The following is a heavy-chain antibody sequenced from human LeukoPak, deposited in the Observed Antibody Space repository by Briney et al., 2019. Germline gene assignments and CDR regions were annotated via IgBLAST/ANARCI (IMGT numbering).Heavy chain of an antibody. CDR1: GFSLSTSGVG. J-gene: IGHJ4*02. D-gene: IGHD1-26*01. Sequence: SGPTLVKPTQTLTLTCTFSGFSLSTSGVGVGWIRQPPGKALEWLALLYWDDDKRYSPSLKSRLTITKDTSKNQVVRTMTHMDPVDTATYYCALALGATTVREFDYWGQGTLVTVSS. CDR2: LYWDDDK. V-gene: IGHV2-5*02. CDR3: ALALGATTVREFDY.